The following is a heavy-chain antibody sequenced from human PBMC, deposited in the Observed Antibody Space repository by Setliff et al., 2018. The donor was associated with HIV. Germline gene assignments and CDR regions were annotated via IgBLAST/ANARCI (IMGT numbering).Heavy chain of an antibody. CDR2: IFSNGSA. J-gene: IGHJ4*02. CDR3: ASVVLDLFDGSGYSDS. CDR1: GFTFSSSA. V-gene: IGHV4-4*09. D-gene: IGHD3-22*01. Sequence: GSLRLSCAASGFTFSSSAMSWIRQPPGKGLEWIGYIFSNGSAKYNPSLKSRVALSVDTSKNQFSLKLSSVTAADTAMYYCASVVLDLFDGSGYSDSWGQGTLVTVSS.